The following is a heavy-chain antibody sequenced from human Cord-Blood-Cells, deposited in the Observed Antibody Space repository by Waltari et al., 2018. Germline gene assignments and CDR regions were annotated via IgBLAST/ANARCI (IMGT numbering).Heavy chain of an antibody. CDR3: ARDYDFWSGYYFFAFDI. Sequence: EVQLVESGGGLVKPGGSLRLSCAASGFTFSSYRMNWVRQAPGKGREWVSSIISSSSYIDDADSVKGRFTISRDNAKNSLYLQMNGRRAEDTAVYYCARDYDFWSGYYFFAFDIWGQGTMVTVSS. D-gene: IGHD3-3*01. J-gene: IGHJ3*02. V-gene: IGHV3-21*01. CDR1: GFTFSSYR. CDR2: IISSSSYI.